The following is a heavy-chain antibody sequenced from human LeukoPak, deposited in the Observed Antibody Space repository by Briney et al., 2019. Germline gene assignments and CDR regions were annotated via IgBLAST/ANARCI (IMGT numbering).Heavy chain of an antibody. CDR1: GYTFTSYA. D-gene: IGHD1-26*01. V-gene: IGHV1-3*03. Sequence: ASVKVSCKASGYTFTSYAMHWVRQAPGQRLEWMGWINAGNGNTKYSQEFQGRVTITRDTSASTAYMELSSLRSEDMAVYYCARDGGGSYYPAYYFDYWGQGTLVTVSS. CDR3: ARDGGGSYYPAYYFDY. J-gene: IGHJ4*02. CDR2: INAGNGNT.